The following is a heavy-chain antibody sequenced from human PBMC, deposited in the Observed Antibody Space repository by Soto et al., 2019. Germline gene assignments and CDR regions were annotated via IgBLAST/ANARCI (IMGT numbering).Heavy chain of an antibody. J-gene: IGHJ4*02. CDR1: GYSFTSYW. V-gene: IGHV5-51*01. CDR3: ARHYRYYDSSGYYPNIDY. D-gene: IGHD3-22*01. CDR2: VYPGDSDT. Sequence: PGESLKISCKGSGYSFTSYWIGWVRQMPGKGLEWMGIVYPGDSDTRYSPSFQGQVTISADKSISTAYLQWSSLKASDTAMYYCARHYRYYDSSGYYPNIDYWGQGTLVTVSS.